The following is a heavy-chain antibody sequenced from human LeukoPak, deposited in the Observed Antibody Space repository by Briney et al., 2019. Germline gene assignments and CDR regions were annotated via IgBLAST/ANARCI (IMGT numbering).Heavy chain of an antibody. D-gene: IGHD1-20*01. CDR1: GYTFSGYY. J-gene: IGHJ4*02. CDR3: ARHNRYTWNDGLDY. Sequence: EASVKVSCKASGYTFSGYYIHWVRQAPGQGLEWMGWISPHNGATTYAQKFQGRVTMTRDTSITSAYMELSRLRSDDTAVYFCARHNRYTWNDGLDYWGQGALVTVSS. CDR2: ISPHNGAT. V-gene: IGHV1-2*02.